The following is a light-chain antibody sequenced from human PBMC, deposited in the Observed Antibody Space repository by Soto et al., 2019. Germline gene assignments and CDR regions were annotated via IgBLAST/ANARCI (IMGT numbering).Light chain of an antibody. CDR2: DVS. V-gene: IGLV2-11*01. J-gene: IGLJ3*02. Sequence: QSALTQPRSVSGSPGQSVTISCTGTSSDVGDYNYVSCYQQYPGKAPKLVIYDVSKRPSGVPDRFSGSKSGNTASLTISGLQAEDEAEYYCCSFAGSYTFWVFGGGTKLTVL. CDR1: SSDVGDYNY. CDR3: CSFAGSYTFWV.